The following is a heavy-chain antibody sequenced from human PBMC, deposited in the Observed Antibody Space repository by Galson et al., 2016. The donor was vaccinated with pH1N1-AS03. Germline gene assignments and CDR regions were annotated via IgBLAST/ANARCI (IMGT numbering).Heavy chain of an antibody. V-gene: IGHV3-66*02. CDR1: GFTVGSGY. D-gene: IGHD3-3*01. J-gene: IGHJ6*02. CDR2: IHPGGDT. CDR3: AGDEGFANGINV. Sequence: LRLSCAATGFTVGSGYHMSWVRQAPGKGLEWVSVIHPGGDTYNADSVKGRFTISRDNFENMVYLQMNSLRPEDTAVYYCAGDEGFANGINVWGQGTTVTVSS.